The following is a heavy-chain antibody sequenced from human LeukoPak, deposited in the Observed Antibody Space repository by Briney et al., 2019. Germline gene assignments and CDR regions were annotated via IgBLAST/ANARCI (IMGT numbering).Heavy chain of an antibody. CDR3: ASLKPGIAAAGKISDAFDI. CDR2: ISGSGVNT. CDR1: GITFSSYA. Sequence: GGSLRLSCAAPGITFSSYAMTWVRQAPGKGLEWVSAISGSGVNTYYADSVKGRFTISRDNSKNTVYLQMNSLRAEDTAVYYCASLKPGIAAAGKISDAFDIWGQGTMVTVSS. D-gene: IGHD6-13*01. J-gene: IGHJ3*02. V-gene: IGHV3-23*01.